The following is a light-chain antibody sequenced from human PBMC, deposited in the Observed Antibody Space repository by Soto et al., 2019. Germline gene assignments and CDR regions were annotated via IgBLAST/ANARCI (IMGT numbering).Light chain of an antibody. Sequence: QSALTQPASVSGFPGQSITISCTGTDSDVGGYDYVSWYQQHPGKAPKLMIYGVTNRPSGVSSRFSGSKSGNTASLTISGLQADDEANYYCSSYTSSSTLFGTGTKVTVL. J-gene: IGLJ1*01. CDR1: DSDVGGYDY. V-gene: IGLV2-14*01. CDR2: GVT. CDR3: SSYTSSSTL.